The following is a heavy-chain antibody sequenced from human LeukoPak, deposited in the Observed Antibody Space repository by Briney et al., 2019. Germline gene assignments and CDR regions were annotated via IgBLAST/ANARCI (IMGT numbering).Heavy chain of an antibody. D-gene: IGHD5-18*01. CDR2: IYSGGST. CDR3: ARGGDGYSLDY. V-gene: IGHV3-66*01. CDR1: GFTVSSNY. Sequence: GGSLRLSCAASGFTVSSNYMSWVRQAPGKGLERVSVIYSGGSTYYADSVKGRFTISRDNSKNTLFLQMNTLRAEDTAVYYCARGGDGYSLDYWGQGTLVTVSS. J-gene: IGHJ4*02.